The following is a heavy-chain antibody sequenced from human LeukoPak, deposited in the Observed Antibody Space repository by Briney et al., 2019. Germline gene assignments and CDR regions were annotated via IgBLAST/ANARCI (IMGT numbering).Heavy chain of an antibody. J-gene: IGHJ4*02. Sequence: PGGSLRLSCTASGFTFGDYAMSWFRQAPGKGLEWVGFIRSKAYGGTTEYAASVKGRFTISRDDSKSIAYLQMNSLKTEDTAVYYCTSEHRITIFGVVIGGPDYWGQGTLVTVSS. CDR2: IRSKAYGGTT. V-gene: IGHV3-49*03. CDR1: GFTFGDYA. CDR3: TSEHRITIFGVVIGGPDY. D-gene: IGHD3-3*01.